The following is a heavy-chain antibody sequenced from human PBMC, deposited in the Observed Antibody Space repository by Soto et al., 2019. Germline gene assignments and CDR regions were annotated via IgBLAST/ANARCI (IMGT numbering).Heavy chain of an antibody. CDR1: GFTFSNAW. J-gene: IGHJ4*02. CDR2: IKSKTDGGTI. V-gene: IGHV3-15*07. CDR3: VREMSGAFDY. D-gene: IGHD3-10*01. Sequence: GGSLRLSCAASGFTFSNAWMNWVRQAPGKGLEWVGLIKSKTDGGTIDYAAPVKGRFTILRDDLRNTVCLQMNSLKAEDTALYYSVREMSGAFDYWGQGTPVTVSS.